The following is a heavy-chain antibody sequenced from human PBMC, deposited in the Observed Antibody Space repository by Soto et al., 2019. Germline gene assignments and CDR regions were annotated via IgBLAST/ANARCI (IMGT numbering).Heavy chain of an antibody. CDR3: ASGADIVALEFAFDI. V-gene: IGHV3-30-3*01. CDR2: ISYDGSNK. CDR1: GFTFSSYA. J-gene: IGHJ3*02. Sequence: QVQLVESGGGVVQPGRSLRLSCAASGFTFSSYAMHWVRQAPGKGLEWVAVISYDGSNKYYADCVKGRFTISRDNSKNTLYLQMNSLRAEDTAVYYCASGADIVALEFAFDIWGQGTMVTVSS. D-gene: IGHD5-12*01.